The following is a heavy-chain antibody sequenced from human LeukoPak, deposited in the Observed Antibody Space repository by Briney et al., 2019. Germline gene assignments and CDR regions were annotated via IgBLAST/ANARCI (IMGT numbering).Heavy chain of an antibody. CDR3: SKRNSA. Sequence: VGSLRLSCAASGFPFSTYAMTWVRQAPGKGLEWVSSISGSGASTFYADSVKGRFTISRDNSKNTLYLQMNSLRAEDTAVYYCSKRNSAWGQGTLVTVSS. D-gene: IGHD1-14*01. J-gene: IGHJ5*02. CDR2: ISGSGAST. CDR1: GFPFSTYA. V-gene: IGHV3-23*01.